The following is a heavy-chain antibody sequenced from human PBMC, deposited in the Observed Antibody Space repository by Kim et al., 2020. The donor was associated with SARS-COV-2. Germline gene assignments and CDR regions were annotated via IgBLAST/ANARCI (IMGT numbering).Heavy chain of an antibody. Sequence: ASVKVSCKASGYTFTGYYMHWVRQAPGQGLEWMGWINPNSGGTNYAQKFQGWVTMTRDTSISTAYMELSRLRSDDTAVYYCARGPTATSPYFDYWGQGTLVTVSS. CDR1: GYTFTGYY. D-gene: IGHD5-18*01. V-gene: IGHV1-2*04. J-gene: IGHJ4*02. CDR3: ARGPTATSPYFDY. CDR2: INPNSGGT.